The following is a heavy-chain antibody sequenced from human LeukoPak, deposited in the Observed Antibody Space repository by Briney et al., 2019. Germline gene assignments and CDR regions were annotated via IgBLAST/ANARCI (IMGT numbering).Heavy chain of an antibody. J-gene: IGHJ4*02. Sequence: ASVKVSCKASGYTFTSYAMNWVRQAPGQGLEWMGWINTNTGNPTYAQGFTGRFVFSLDTSVSTAYLQISSLKAEDTAVYYCARDLIMITFGGVTPFGYWGQGTLVTVSS. CDR2: INTNTGNP. CDR1: GYTFTSYA. V-gene: IGHV7-4-1*02. CDR3: ARDLIMITFGGVTPFGY. D-gene: IGHD3-16*01.